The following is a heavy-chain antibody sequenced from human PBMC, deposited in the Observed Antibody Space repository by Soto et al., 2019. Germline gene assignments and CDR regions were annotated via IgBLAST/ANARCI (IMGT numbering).Heavy chain of an antibody. V-gene: IGHV3-23*01. CDR2: ISGSGGST. J-gene: IGHJ4*02. Sequence: GGSLRLSCAASGFTFSSYAMSWVRQAPGKGLEWVSAISGSGGSTYYADSVKGRFTISRDNSKNTVYLQMNSLRAEDTAVYYCASSAAGTWYYFDYWGQGTLVTVSS. CDR1: GFTFSSYA. D-gene: IGHD6-13*01. CDR3: ASSAAGTWYYFDY.